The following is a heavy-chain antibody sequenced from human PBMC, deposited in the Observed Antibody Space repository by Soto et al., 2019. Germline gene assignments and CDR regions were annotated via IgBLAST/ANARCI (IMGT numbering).Heavy chain of an antibody. CDR3: ARDTRKELWAEGLNAMDV. V-gene: IGHV1-18*01. J-gene: IGHJ6*02. CDR1: AYSYTSYG. CDR2: ISAYNGQT. Sequence: QVQLVQSGPEVKKPGATENVSCKASAYSYTSYGISWVRQAPGQGLEWMGWISAYNGQTNYAQKFRGRVTFTTDASTSTAFMQLRSLRSDDTAMYYCARDTRKELWAEGLNAMDVWGQGTTVTV. D-gene: IGHD3-16*01.